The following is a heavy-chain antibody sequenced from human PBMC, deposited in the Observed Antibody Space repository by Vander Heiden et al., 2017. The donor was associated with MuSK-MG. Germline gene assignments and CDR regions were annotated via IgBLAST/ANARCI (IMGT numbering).Heavy chain of an antibody. CDR1: AVSFSGYY. J-gene: IGHJ4*02. CDR2: INHSGST. V-gene: IGHV4-34*01. Sequence: QVQLQQWGAGLLKPSETLSLTCAVYAVSFSGYYWSWIRQPPGKGLEWIGEINHSGSTNYNPSLKSRVTISVDTSKNQFSLKLSSVTAADTAVYYCARGPALLWGVIRPFDYWGQGTLVTVSS. CDR3: ARGPALLWGVIRPFDY. D-gene: IGHD3-10*01.